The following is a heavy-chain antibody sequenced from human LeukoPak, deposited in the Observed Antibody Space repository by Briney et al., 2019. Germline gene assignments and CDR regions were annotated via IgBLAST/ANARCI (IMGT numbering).Heavy chain of an antibody. V-gene: IGHV1-2*02. CDR2: INPNSGGT. D-gene: IGHD6-19*01. CDR1: GYTFTGYY. J-gene: IGHJ6*03. Sequence: GASVKVSCKASGYTFTGYYMHWVRQAPGQGLEWMGWINPNSGGTNYAQKFQGRVTMTRDTSINTAYMELSRLRSDDTAVYYCARASSGTNFYYYTDVWGKGTTVTISS. CDR3: ARASSGTNFYYYTDV.